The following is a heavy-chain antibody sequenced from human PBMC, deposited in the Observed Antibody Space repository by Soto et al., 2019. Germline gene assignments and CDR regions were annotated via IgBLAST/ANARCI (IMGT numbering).Heavy chain of an antibody. CDR3: ARRYGGNFDY. D-gene: IGHD3-16*01. J-gene: IGHJ4*02. CDR2: IYYSGST. V-gene: IGHV4-59*01. CDR1: GGSISSDY. Sequence: SETLSLTCTGPGGSISSDYWSWIRQPPGKGLEWIGYIYYSGSTNYNPSLKSRVTISVDTSKNQFSLKLSSVTAADTAVYYCARRYGGNFDYWGQGTLVTVS.